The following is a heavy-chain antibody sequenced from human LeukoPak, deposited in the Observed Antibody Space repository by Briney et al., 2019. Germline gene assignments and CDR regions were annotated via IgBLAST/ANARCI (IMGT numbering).Heavy chain of an antibody. CDR1: GFTFSSYA. Sequence: GGSLRLSCAASGFTFSSYAMSWVRQAPGKGLEWVSAISGSGGSTYYADSVKDRFTISRDNSKNTLYLQMHSLRADDTAVYYCALRSRASSDSSGYSFDYWGQGTLVTVSS. V-gene: IGHV3-23*01. CDR2: ISGSGGST. CDR3: ALRSRASSDSSGYSFDY. J-gene: IGHJ4*02. D-gene: IGHD3-22*01.